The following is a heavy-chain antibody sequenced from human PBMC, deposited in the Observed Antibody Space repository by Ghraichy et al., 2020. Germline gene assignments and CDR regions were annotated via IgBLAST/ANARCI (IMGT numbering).Heavy chain of an antibody. Sequence: ASVKVSCKASGYTFTSYYMHWVRQAPGQGLEWMGIINPSGGSTSYAQKFQGRVTMTRDTSTSTVYMELSSLRSEDTAVYYCARGPNYDILTGPTTNWFDPWGQGTLVTVSS. CDR3: ARGPNYDILTGPTTNWFDP. J-gene: IGHJ5*02. CDR1: GYTFTSYY. D-gene: IGHD3-9*01. CDR2: INPSGGST. V-gene: IGHV1-46*01.